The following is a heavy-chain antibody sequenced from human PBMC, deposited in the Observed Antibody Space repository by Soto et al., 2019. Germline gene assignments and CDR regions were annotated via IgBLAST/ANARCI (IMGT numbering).Heavy chain of an antibody. CDR3: ARVATIFGVVPDY. CDR1: GYTFSGYY. J-gene: IGHJ4*02. Sequence: VKVSCKASGYTFSGYYIHWVRQAPGQGLEWMGWINPNGGGTNYAQKFQGCLTLTRDASISTAYMELSRLSSDDTAVYFCARVATIFGVVPDYWGQGTLVTVSS. CDR2: INPNGGGT. D-gene: IGHD3-3*01. V-gene: IGHV1-2*04.